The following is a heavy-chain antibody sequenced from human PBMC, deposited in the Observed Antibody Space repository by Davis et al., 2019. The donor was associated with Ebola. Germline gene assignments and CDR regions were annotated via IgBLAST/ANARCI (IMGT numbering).Heavy chain of an antibody. V-gene: IGHV3-74*01. D-gene: IGHD6-13*01. Sequence: ESLKISCAASGFTVSSYWIHWVRQVPGKGLVWVSRINADGSSTSYADSVKGRFTISRDNAKNTLFLQVNSLRAEDTAVYYCAWGYTSRRLDFWGQGTLVTVSS. CDR3: AWGYTSRRLDF. CDR1: GFTVSSYW. J-gene: IGHJ4*02. CDR2: INADGSST.